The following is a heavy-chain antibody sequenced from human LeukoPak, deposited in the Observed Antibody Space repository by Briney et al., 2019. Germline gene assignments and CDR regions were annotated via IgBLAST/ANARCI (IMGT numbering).Heavy chain of an antibody. D-gene: IGHD2-2*01. CDR2: ISYDGSNK. CDR1: GFTFSSYA. V-gene: IGHV3-30-3*01. J-gene: IGHJ4*02. Sequence: PGRSLRLSCAASGFTFSSYAMHWVRQAPGKGLGWVAGISYDGSNKYYADSVKGRFTISRDNSKNTLYLQMNSLRAEDTAVYYCARAQGVVPAAMHGYIDYWGQGTLVTVSS. CDR3: ARAQGVVPAAMHGYIDY.